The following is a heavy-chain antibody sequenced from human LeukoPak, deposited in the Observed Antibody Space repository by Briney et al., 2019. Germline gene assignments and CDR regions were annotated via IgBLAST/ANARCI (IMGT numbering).Heavy chain of an antibody. CDR1: GFTFSSYE. V-gene: IGHV3-48*03. D-gene: IGHD3-22*01. J-gene: IGHJ4*02. CDR2: ISSSGSTI. Sequence: GGSLRLSCAASGFTFSSYEMNWVRQAPGKGLEWVSYISSSGSTIYYADSVKGRFTISRDNAKNSLYLQMNSLRAEDTAVYYCAKDFTRGSRYYYDSSRGDYWGQGTLVTVSS. CDR3: AKDFTRGSRYYYDSSRGDY.